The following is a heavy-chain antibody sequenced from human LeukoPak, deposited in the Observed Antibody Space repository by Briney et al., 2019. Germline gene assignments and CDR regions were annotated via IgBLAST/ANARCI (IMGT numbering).Heavy chain of an antibody. CDR3: ARQYDSSGYYSWYFDY. CDR1: GYSFTSYW. D-gene: IGHD3-22*01. J-gene: IGHJ4*02. CDR2: IYPGDSDT. Sequence: GESLKISCKGSGYSFTSYWIGWVRQMPGKGLEWMGIIYPGDSDTRYSPSFQGQVTISADRSISIAYLQWSSLKASDTAMYYCARQYDSSGYYSWYFDYWGQGTLVTVSS. V-gene: IGHV5-51*01.